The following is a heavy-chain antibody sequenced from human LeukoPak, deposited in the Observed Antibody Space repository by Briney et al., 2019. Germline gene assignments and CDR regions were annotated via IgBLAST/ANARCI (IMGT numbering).Heavy chain of an antibody. CDR2: ISWNSGSI. J-gene: IGHJ6*03. CDR1: GFTFDDYA. CDR3: AKGYYDFWSDWDYMDV. D-gene: IGHD3-3*01. Sequence: PGRSLRLSCAASGFTFDDYAMHWVRQAPGKGLEWVSGISWNSGSIGYADSVKGRFTISGDNAKNSLYLQMNSLRAEDMALYYCAKGYYDFWSDWDYMDVWGKGTTVTVSS. V-gene: IGHV3-9*03.